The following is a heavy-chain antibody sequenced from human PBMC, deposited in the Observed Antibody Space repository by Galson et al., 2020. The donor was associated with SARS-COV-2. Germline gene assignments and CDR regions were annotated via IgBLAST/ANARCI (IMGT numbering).Heavy chain of an antibody. CDR1: SGSFSGYY. J-gene: IGHJ4*02. D-gene: IGHD5-12*01. V-gene: IGHV4-34*01. CDR3: ARGIPLPTTRSDHFDS. CDR2: VNHRGYT. Sequence: SETLSLTCAVYSGSFSGYYWSWIRQTPGKGLEWIGEVNHRGYTNYNPSLRSRVTTLVDTSKNQISLKLISVTTADTAVYYCARGIPLPTTRSDHFDSWGRGTLVTV.